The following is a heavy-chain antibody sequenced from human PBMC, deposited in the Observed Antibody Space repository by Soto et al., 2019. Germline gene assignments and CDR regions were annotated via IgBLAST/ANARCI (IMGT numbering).Heavy chain of an antibody. V-gene: IGHV4-34*01. CDR3: AWARRLDGYYYYYYMDD. CDR1: GGSFSAYY. CDR2: INHSGST. J-gene: IGHJ6*03. D-gene: IGHD3-22*01. Sequence: QVQLQPWGAGLLKPSDTMSLTCAVYGGSFSAYYWSWIRQPPGKGLVLIGEINHSGSTHYNPSLTSRVIISVDTTRTPCALKRSSGTAADTAVYYCAWARRLDGYYYYYYMDDRGKGTPVTVSS.